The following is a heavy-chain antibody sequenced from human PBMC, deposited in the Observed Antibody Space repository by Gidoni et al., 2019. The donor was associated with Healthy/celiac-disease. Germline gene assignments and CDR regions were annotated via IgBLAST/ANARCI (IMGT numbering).Heavy chain of an antibody. V-gene: IGHV1-18*01. CDR1: GYTFTSSG. D-gene: IGHD3-3*01. J-gene: IGHJ5*02. Sequence: QVQLVQSGAEVKKPGASVKVSCKASGYTFTSSGISWVRQAPGQGLEWMGWISAYNGNTNYAQKLQGRVTMTTDTSTSTAYMELRSLRSDDTAVYYCARDADYDFWSGYSSAMGWFDPWGQGTLVTVSS. CDR2: ISAYNGNT. CDR3: ARDADYDFWSGYSSAMGWFDP.